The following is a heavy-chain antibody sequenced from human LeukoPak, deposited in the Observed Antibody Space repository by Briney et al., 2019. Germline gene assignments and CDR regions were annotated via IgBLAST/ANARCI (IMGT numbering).Heavy chain of an antibody. D-gene: IGHD6-19*01. Sequence: PSETLSLTCTVSGGSLSSYYWSWIRQPAGKGLEWIGRIYVSGPTNYNPSLKSWITMSVDTSKNHVSLKLTSVTAADTALYYCSGWSANLDYWGQGILVTVSS. V-gene: IGHV4-4*07. CDR3: SGWSANLDY. J-gene: IGHJ4*02. CDR2: IYVSGPT. CDR1: GGSLSSYY.